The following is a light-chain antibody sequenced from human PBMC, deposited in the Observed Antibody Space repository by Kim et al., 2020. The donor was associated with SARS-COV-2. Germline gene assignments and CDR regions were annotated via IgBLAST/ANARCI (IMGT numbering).Light chain of an antibody. CDR3: YSSADNDLGV. CDR2: KDL. V-gene: IGLV3-27*01. J-gene: IGLJ3*02. CDR1: VLSRKY. Sequence: SYELTQPSSVSVSPGQTANITCSGDVLSRKYARWFQRKPGQAPVLVIHKDLERPSGIPERFSGSSSGSTVTLIISGAQIGDEAEYYCYSSADNDLGVFGGGTQLTVL.